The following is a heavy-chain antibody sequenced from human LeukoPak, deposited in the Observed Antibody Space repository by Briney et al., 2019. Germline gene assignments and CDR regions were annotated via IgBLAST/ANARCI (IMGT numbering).Heavy chain of an antibody. J-gene: IGHJ4*02. CDR2: ISYDGSNK. Sequence: PGGSLRLSCAASGFTFSSYAMHWVRQAPGKGLEWVAVISYDGSNKYYADSVKGRFTISRDNSKNTLYLQMNSLRAEDTAVYYCAKLAVAGTDYWGQETLVTVSS. CDR3: AKLAVAGTDY. D-gene: IGHD6-19*01. V-gene: IGHV3-30-3*01. CDR1: GFTFSSYA.